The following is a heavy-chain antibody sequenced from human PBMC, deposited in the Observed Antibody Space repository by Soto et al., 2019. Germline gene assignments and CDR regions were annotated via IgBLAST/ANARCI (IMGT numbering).Heavy chain of an antibody. CDR3: ARVSPYGSYFDY. CDR2: IDTAGDT. Sequence: EVQLVESGGGLVQPGGSLRLSCAASGFTFSNYDMHWVRQATGKGLEWVSGIDTAGDTYYPGSVKGRFTISRENAKSSLNLQMNSLRAEDTAVYYCARVSPYGSYFDYWGQGTLVSVSS. J-gene: IGHJ4*02. CDR1: GFTFSNYD. V-gene: IGHV3-13*01. D-gene: IGHD4-17*01.